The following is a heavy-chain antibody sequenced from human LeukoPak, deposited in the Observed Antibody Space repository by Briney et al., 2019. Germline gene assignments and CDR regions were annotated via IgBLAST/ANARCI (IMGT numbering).Heavy chain of an antibody. Sequence: GGSLRLCCAASGLTVRTTYMSWVRQTTGKGLEWVSVIYSEGSTYYADSVKGRFTMSKDNSKSTVYLQMNSLRVEDTAVYYCARDVYSSGWYGGFDLWGQGTLVTVSS. V-gene: IGHV3-53*01. D-gene: IGHD6-19*01. CDR1: GLTVRTTY. CDR2: IYSEGST. J-gene: IGHJ4*02. CDR3: ARDVYSSGWYGGFDL.